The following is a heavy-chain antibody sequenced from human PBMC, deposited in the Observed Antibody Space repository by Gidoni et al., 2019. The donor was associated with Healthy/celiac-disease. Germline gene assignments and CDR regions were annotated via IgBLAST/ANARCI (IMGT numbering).Heavy chain of an antibody. Sequence: QVQLQESGPGLVKPSETLSLTCTVSGGSISSYYWSWIRQPPGKGLEWIGYIYYSGSTNYNPSLKSRVTISVDTSKNQFSLKLSSVTAADTAVYYCARIRYNWNYGHYYYGMDVWGQGTTVTVSS. D-gene: IGHD1-7*01. V-gene: IGHV4-59*01. CDR1: GGSISSYY. J-gene: IGHJ6*02. CDR2: IYYSGST. CDR3: ARIRYNWNYGHYYYGMDV.